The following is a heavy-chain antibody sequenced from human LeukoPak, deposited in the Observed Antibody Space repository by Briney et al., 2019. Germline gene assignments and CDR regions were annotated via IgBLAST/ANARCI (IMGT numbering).Heavy chain of an antibody. CDR1: GYSISSNHW. CDR3: ARIGPSLGAAWVDY. V-gene: IGHV4-28*01. CDR2: IFYAGST. D-gene: IGHD1-26*01. J-gene: IGHJ4*02. Sequence: PSDTLSLTRAVSGYSISSNHWWGWIRQPPGKGLEWIGYIFYAGSTYYNPSLKSRVTMSVDTSKNQFSLRLSSVTAVDTAVYYCARIGPSLGAAWVDYWGQASLVSVSS.